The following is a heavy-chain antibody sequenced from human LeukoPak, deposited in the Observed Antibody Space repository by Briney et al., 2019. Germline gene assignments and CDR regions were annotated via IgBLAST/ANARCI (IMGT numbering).Heavy chain of an antibody. J-gene: IGHJ3*02. D-gene: IGHD3-22*01. CDR1: GFTFSSYG. V-gene: IGHV3-23*01. CDR3: AKKTLTMIVVVDQGGAFDI. Sequence: GGSLRLSCAASGFTFSSYGMSWVRQAPGKGLKWVSAISGSGGSTYYTDSVKGRFTISRDNSKNTLYLQMNSLRAEDTAVYYCAKKTLTMIVVVDQGGAFDIWGQGTMVTVSS. CDR2: ISGSGGST.